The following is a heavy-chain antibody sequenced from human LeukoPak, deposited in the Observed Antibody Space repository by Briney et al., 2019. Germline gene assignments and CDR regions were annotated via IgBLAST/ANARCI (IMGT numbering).Heavy chain of an antibody. J-gene: IGHJ4*02. CDR1: GYSFTSYW. Sequence: GESLKISCKGSGYSFTSYWIGWVRQIPGKCLEWLGITYPCDSATRYSTSFQCQVTISADKSIRTAYLQWSSLKASDTAMYYCARIGGIAADFDYWGQGTLVTVSS. D-gene: IGHD6-13*01. V-gene: IGHV5-51*01. CDR2: TYPCDSAT. CDR3: ARIGGIAADFDY.